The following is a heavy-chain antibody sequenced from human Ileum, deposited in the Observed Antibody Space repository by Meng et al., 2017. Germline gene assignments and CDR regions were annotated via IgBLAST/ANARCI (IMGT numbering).Heavy chain of an antibody. Sequence: GESLKISCSVSGFTFSLYNMNWVRQAPGKGLEWVASITSSNFIYYGDSVKGRFTISRDDAKNSLYLQMNGLRAEDTAVYYCARVRGLMDYGGQGTLVTVSS. D-gene: IGHD3-16*01. CDR1: GFTFSLYN. CDR2: ITSSNFI. J-gene: IGHJ4*02. V-gene: IGHV3-69-1*01. CDR3: ARVRGLMDY.